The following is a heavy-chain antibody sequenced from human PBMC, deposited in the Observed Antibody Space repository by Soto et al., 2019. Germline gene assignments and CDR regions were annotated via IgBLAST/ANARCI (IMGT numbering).Heavy chain of an antibody. J-gene: IGHJ6*02. CDR2: VSANGDIT. Sequence: EVKVLESGGDLVQPGGSLRLSCVASGFTFSEYAMTWVRQAPGKGLDWVSSVSANGDITYYADSVKGRFTISRDNSNNTLLLQMNSLRAADTALSYCARGDRGGSGSPASYYFSGLDVWGQGTTVIVSS. D-gene: IGHD3-10*01. V-gene: IGHV3-23*01. CDR3: ARGDRGGSGSPASYYFSGLDV. CDR1: GFTFSEYA.